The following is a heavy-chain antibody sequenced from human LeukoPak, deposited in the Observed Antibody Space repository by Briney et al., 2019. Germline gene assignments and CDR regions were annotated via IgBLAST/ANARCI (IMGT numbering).Heavy chain of an antibody. CDR1: GFSFSDYY. CDR3: TRDPGYSDT. Sequence: GGSLRLSCAASGFSFSDYYINWIRQAPGRGLEWIAYITGSGSSVYYADSVKGRFSVSRDNGANSVFLQMDSLRVDDSAVYFCTRDPGYSDTWGQGTLVTVSS. CDR2: ITGSGSSV. V-gene: IGHV3-11*01. D-gene: IGHD5-18*01. J-gene: IGHJ5*02.